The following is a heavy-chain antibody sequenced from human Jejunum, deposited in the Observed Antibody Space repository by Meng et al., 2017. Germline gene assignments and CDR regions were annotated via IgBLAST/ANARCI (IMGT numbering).Heavy chain of an antibody. V-gene: IGHV4-4*02. Sequence: QARLQPCAQGRVKPSGTLSLTGAVSGGSITSTKWWSWPPQTPGKGLEWIGEVFNSGTPNYNPSLMSRLTMSVDKSKNQFSLNLTSVTAADTAVYYCASRPVGIRTYYFDCWGQGTLVTVSS. D-gene: IGHD2-21*01. J-gene: IGHJ4*02. CDR2: VFNSGTP. CDR3: ASRPVGIRTYYFDC. CDR1: GGSITSTKW.